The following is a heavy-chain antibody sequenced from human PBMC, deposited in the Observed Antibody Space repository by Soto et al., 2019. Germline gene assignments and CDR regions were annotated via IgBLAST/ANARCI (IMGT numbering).Heavy chain of an antibody. CDR2: VNHAGGT. CDR1: GGSFNDFY. CDR3: ARRGRYGGRSYTG. D-gene: IGHD2-15*01. J-gene: IGHJ4*02. Sequence: QMHIQQWGAGLLKPSETLSLTCAVSGGSFNDFYWNWVRQPPGEGLEWIGEVNHAGGTDYNPSLNSRVTISEDRSKNQLSLRLKSVTVADTATYYCARRGRYGGRSYTGWGQGTLVTVSS. V-gene: IGHV4-34*01.